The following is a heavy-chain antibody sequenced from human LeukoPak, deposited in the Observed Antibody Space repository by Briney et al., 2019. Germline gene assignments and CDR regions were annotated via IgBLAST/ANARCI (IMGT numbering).Heavy chain of an antibody. J-gene: IGHJ3*01. CDR3: EKVRVPGYYGSGSYADAFDV. CDR1: EFTFSNYA. V-gene: IGHV3-23*01. Sequence: GGSLRLSCTVSEFTFSNYAMSWVRQAPGKGLEWVSATSGSGTITYYADSVKDRFTISRDNSKNTLYLRMNSLRAEDTAVYYCEKVRVPGYYGSGSYADAFDVWGQGTKVTVSS. CDR2: TSGSGTIT. D-gene: IGHD3-10*01.